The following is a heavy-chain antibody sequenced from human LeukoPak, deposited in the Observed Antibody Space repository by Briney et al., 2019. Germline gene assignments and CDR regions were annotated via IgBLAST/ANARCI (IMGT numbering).Heavy chain of an antibody. J-gene: IGHJ4*02. V-gene: IGHV1-69*13. Sequence: ASVKVSCKASGGTFSSYAISWVRQAPGQGLEWMGGIIPIFGTANYAQKFQGRVTITADESTSTAHMELSSLRSEDTAVYYCARDREGSCSGGSCNYYFDYWGQGTLVTVSS. CDR2: IIPIFGTA. CDR3: ARDREGSCSGGSCNYYFDY. CDR1: GGTFSSYA. D-gene: IGHD2-15*01.